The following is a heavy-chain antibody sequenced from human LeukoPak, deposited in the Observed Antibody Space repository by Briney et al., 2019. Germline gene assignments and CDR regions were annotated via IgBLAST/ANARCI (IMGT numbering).Heavy chain of an antibody. V-gene: IGHV1-69*01. CDR2: IIPIFGTA. CDR3: ARGIVVVPPSPYYFDY. Sequence: SVKVSCKASGGTFSSYAISWVRQAPGQGLEWMGGIIPIFGTANYAQKFQGRVTITADESTSTAYMELSSLRSEDTAVYYCARGIVVVPPSPYYFDYWGQGTLVTVTS. D-gene: IGHD2-2*01. CDR1: GGTFSSYA. J-gene: IGHJ4*02.